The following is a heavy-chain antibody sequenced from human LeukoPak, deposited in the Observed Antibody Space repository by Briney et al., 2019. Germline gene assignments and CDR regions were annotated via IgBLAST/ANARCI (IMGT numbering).Heavy chain of an antibody. Sequence: GGSLRLSCAASGFTLRSYDMSWVRQAPGKGLEWVAATSGSGVNSYYADSMRGRFTISRDNSQNTLYLQMDSLRAEDTALYYCAKEYSGYNFDYWGQGTLVTVSS. J-gene: IGHJ4*02. CDR1: GFTLRSYD. V-gene: IGHV3-23*01. CDR2: TSGSGVNS. D-gene: IGHD5-12*01. CDR3: AKEYSGYNFDY.